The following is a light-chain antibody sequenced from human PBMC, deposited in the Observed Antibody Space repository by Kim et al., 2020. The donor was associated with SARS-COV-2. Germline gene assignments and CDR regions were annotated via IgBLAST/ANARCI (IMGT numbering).Light chain of an antibody. CDR3: AAWDDSLNGFYV. Sequence: ELTQPPSASGTPGQRVTISCSGSSSNIGSNTVNWYQQLPGTAPKLLIYSNNQRPSGVPDRFCGSKSGTSASLAISGLQSEDEADYYCAAWDDSLNGFYVFGTGTKVTVL. CDR2: SNN. V-gene: IGLV1-44*01. J-gene: IGLJ1*01. CDR1: SSNIGSNT.